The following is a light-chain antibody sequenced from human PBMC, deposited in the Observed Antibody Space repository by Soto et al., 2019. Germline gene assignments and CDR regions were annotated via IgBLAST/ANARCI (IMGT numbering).Light chain of an antibody. Sequence: EIVLTQSPGTLSLSPGERATLSCRASQSVDNNYLAWFQQKPGQAPRLLIDDASRRATGIPDRFSGSGSGTDFTLTISRLEPEDFAVYYCQHRAHSPLTFGVGTKVEIK. V-gene: IGKV3-20*01. CDR1: QSVDNNY. CDR2: DAS. CDR3: QHRAHSPLT. J-gene: IGKJ4*01.